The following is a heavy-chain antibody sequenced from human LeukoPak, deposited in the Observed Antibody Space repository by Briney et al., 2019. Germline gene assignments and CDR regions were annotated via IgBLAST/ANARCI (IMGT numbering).Heavy chain of an antibody. D-gene: IGHD6-13*01. CDR2: IIPIFGTA. V-gene: IGHV1-69*13. CDR1: GGTFSSYA. J-gene: IGHJ3*02. Sequence: ASVKVSCKASGGTFSSYAISWVRQAPGQGLEWMGGIIPIFGTANYAQKFQGRVTITADESTSTAYMELSSLRSEDTAVYYCARWVYGSSSHAFDIWGQGTMVTVSS. CDR3: ARWVYGSSSHAFDI.